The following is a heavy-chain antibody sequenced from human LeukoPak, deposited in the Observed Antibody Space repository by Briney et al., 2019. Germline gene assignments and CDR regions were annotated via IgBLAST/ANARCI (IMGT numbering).Heavy chain of an antibody. CDR2: IYYSGSST. CDR1: GGSMSGFF. J-gene: IGHJ6*02. D-gene: IGHD3-10*01. V-gene: IGHV4-59*01. CDR3: ARTSRHFYGSGTNLAPWPAGMDV. Sequence: SETLSLTCTVSGGSMSGFFWTWTRQPPGRELEWIGSIYYSGSSTKYNPSLKSRVTISVDTSKSQFSLTLNSATAADTAVYYCARTSRHFYGSGTNLAPWPAGMDVWGQGTTVTVSS.